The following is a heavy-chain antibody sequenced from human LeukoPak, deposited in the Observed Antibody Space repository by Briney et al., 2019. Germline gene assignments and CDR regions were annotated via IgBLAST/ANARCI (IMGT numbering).Heavy chain of an antibody. CDR1: GGSISYHY. V-gene: IGHV4-59*11. CDR3: ARDSRYSDNSGYYYSHYYMDV. CDR2: IYNSGST. Sequence: SETLSLTCTVSGGSISYHYWSWIRQPPGKGLEWIGYIYNSGSTNYNPSLMSRVTISVDTSKNQFSLNLSPVTAADTAVYYCARDSRYSDNSGYYYSHYYMDVWGKGTTVTVSS. J-gene: IGHJ6*03. D-gene: IGHD3-22*01.